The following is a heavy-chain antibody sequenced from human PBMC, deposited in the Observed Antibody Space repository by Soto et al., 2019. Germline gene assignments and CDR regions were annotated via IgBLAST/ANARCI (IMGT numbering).Heavy chain of an antibody. J-gene: IGHJ6*02. CDR3: EKDEVFVEMVACDYYGLDV. CDR1: GFTFSSYG. Sequence: QVQLVESGGGVVQPGKSLRLSCAASGFTFSSYGMHWVRQAPGKGLEWVAAISDDGSNKSYAQSVKCRCTLSRDNSKNTLYRQMHCLRAEDTAVYYCEKDEVFVEMVACDYYGLDVWGQGTTVTVSS. CDR2: ISDDGSNK. D-gene: IGHD2-15*01. V-gene: IGHV3-30*18.